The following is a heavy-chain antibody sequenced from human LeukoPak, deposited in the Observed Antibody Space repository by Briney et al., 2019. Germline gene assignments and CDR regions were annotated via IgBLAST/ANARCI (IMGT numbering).Heavy chain of an antibody. D-gene: IGHD6-13*01. CDR1: GYTLTELS. CDR3: AAGYLVTAGLMDV. CDR2: FDPEDGKT. Sequence: ASVKVSCKVSGYTLTELSMFGVRQAPGKGLEWMGSFDPEDGKTIYAQKFEGRVTMTEDTSTDTAYTELSSLRSEDTTVYYCAAGYLVTAGLMDVWGQGTTVTVSS. J-gene: IGHJ6*02. V-gene: IGHV1-24*01.